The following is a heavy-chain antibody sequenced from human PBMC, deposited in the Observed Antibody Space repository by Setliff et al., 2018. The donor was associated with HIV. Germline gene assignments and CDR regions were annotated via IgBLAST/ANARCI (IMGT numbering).Heavy chain of an antibody. V-gene: IGHV4-31*03. CDR2: ISYRGTT. J-gene: IGHJ4*02. CDR3: ARLGRAIDDGGSSLRLDF. CDR1: GVSINSGDYF. D-gene: IGHD2-21*01. Sequence: PSETLSLTCTVSGVSINSGDYFWSWIRQHPGKGLEWIGYISYRGTTYYNPSFKSRITMSMDTSKNQVSLKLTSVTAADTAVHFCARLGRAIDDGGSSLRLDFWGQGMLVTVSS.